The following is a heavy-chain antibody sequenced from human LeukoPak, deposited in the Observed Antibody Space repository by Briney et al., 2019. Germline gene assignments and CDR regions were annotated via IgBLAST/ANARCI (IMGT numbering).Heavy chain of an antibody. CDR2: ISWNSGSI. CDR1: GFTFDDYA. J-gene: IGHJ4*02. CDR3: AKSSHLYYDSSGCLDY. Sequence: PGRSLRLSCAASGFTFDDYAMHWVRQAPGKGLEWVSGISWNSGSIGYADSVKGRFTISRDNAKNSLYLQMNSLRAEDTALYYCAKSSHLYYDSSGCLDYWGQGTLVTVSS. V-gene: IGHV3-9*01. D-gene: IGHD3-22*01.